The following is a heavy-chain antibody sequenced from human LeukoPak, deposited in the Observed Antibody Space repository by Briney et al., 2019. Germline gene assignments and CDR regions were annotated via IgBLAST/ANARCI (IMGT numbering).Heavy chain of an antibody. CDR1: GFTFDDYA. V-gene: IGHV3-23*01. Sequence: PGRSLRLSCAASGFTFDDYAMHWVRQAPGKGLEWVSDISGSGGSTSYADSVKGRFTISRDNSKNTLYLQMNSLRAEDTAVYYCARDVYYYDSSDDAFDIWGQGTMVTVSS. D-gene: IGHD3-22*01. CDR2: ISGSGGST. J-gene: IGHJ3*02. CDR3: ARDVYYYDSSDDAFDI.